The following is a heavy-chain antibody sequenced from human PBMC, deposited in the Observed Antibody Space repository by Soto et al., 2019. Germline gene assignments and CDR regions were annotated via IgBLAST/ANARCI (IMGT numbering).Heavy chain of an antibody. CDR3: ARDLWGYCGSDCYPLDV. Sequence: PSKTPSLTRTVSGGSICGYHWSWIRQPPGKGLEWIGYMYNTGSTVYNPSFKSRVTISVDTSKNQFSLKLNSVTAADTAVYYCARDLWGYCGSDCYPLDVWGQGTTVT. J-gene: IGHJ6*02. CDR1: GGSICGYH. CDR2: MYNTGST. D-gene: IGHD2-21*02. V-gene: IGHV4-59*01.